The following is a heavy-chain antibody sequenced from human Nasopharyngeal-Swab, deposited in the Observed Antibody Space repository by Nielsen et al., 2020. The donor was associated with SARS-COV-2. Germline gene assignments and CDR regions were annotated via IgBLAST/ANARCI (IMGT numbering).Heavy chain of an antibody. CDR1: GYTFTGYY. CDR2: INPNSGGT. D-gene: IGHD3-22*01. V-gene: IGHV1-2*06. CDR3: ARGDYYDSSGYLY. J-gene: IGHJ4*02. Sequence: SVKVSCKASGYTFTGYYMHWVRQAPGQGLEWMGRINPNSGGTNYAQKFQGRVTMTRDTSISTAYMELSRLRSDDTAVYYCARGDYYDSSGYLYWGQGTLVTVSS.